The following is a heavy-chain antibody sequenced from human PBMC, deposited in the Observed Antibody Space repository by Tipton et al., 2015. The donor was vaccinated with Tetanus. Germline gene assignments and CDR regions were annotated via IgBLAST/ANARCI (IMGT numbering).Heavy chain of an antibody. V-gene: IGHV3-21*01. CDR1: GFTFSSYT. Sequence: SLRLSCVGSGFTFSSYTLHWVRQAPVKGLEWVSAISSSSTYMYYADSVKGRFTISRDNAKNSLYLLMDSLRAEDTAVYYCARDQIVEQATRDHDYGVDVWGQGTTVTVSS. CDR3: ARDQIVEQATRDHDYGVDV. J-gene: IGHJ6*02. CDR2: ISSSSTYM. D-gene: IGHD3-22*01.